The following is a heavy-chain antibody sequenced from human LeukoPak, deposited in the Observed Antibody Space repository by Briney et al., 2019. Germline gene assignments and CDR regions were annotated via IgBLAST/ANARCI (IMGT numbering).Heavy chain of an antibody. V-gene: IGHV1-69-2*01. CDR2: VDPEDGET. Sequence: ASVKVSCKVSGYTFTDYYMHWVQQAPGKGLEWMGLVDPEDGETIYAEKFQGRVTITADTSTDTAYMELSSLRSEDTAVYYCATSEYSSGWCATDYWGQGTLVTVSS. CDR1: GYTFTDYY. CDR3: ATSEYSSGWCATDY. J-gene: IGHJ4*02. D-gene: IGHD6-19*01.